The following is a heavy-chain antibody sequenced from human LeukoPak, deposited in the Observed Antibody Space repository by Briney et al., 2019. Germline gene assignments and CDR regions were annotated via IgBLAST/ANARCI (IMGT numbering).Heavy chain of an antibody. V-gene: IGHV3-53*01. J-gene: IGHJ5*02. CDR2: LYSGGNT. Sequence: GGSLRLSCAASGFTVSSDYMSWVRQAPGKGLEWVSVLYSGGNTYYAESVRGRFTISRDNSKNTLYLQMNSLRAEDTAVYYCARHDWFDPWGQGTLVTVSS. CDR3: ARHDWFDP. CDR1: GFTVSSDY.